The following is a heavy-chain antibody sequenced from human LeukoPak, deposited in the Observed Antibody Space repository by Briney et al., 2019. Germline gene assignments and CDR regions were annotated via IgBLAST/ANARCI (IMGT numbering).Heavy chain of an antibody. V-gene: IGHV7-4-1*02. CDR3: ARDNAYSSSEFYAYY. CDR1: GYTFSSYA. Sequence: GASVKVSCRASGYTFSSYAINWVRQAPGQGLEWMGWINTNTGNPTYAQGFTGRFVFSLDTSVSTAYLQISSLKAEDTAVYYCARDNAYSSSEFYAYYWGQGTLVTVSS. CDR2: INTNTGNP. D-gene: IGHD6-6*01. J-gene: IGHJ4*02.